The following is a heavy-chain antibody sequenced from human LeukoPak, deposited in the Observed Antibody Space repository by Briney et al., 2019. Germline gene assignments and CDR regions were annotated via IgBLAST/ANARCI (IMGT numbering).Heavy chain of an antibody. CDR2: ISGSGDRT. V-gene: IGHV3-23*01. J-gene: IGHJ4*02. Sequence: GGSLRLSCAGSGFRFNTYAMSWVRQAPGKGLEWVSSISGSGDRTYYADSVKGRFTISTDSSKNTIYLQLNSLRAEDTAVYYCVRPRETSSSGLWVGFDYCGQGALVTVSS. D-gene: IGHD6-6*01. CDR1: GFRFNTYA. CDR3: VRPRETSSSGLWVGFDY.